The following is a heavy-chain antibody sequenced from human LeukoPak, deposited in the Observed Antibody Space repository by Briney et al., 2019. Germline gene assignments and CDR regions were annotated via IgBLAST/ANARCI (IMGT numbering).Heavy chain of an antibody. CDR3: VRSAYLDGRDYYYDY. CDR2: INPDGSTI. J-gene: IGHJ4*02. V-gene: IGHV3-74*03. D-gene: IGHD5-24*01. Sequence: GGSLRLSCAASGLSFSGYWVHWVRQAPGKGLVWVSRINPDGSTITYADSVKGGFTISRDNAKNTLYLQMNSLRAEDTAVHHCVRSAYLDGRDYYYDYWGQGTLVTVSS. CDR1: GLSFSGYW.